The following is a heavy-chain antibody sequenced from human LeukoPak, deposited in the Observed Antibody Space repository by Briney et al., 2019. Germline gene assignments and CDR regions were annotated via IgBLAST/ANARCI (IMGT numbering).Heavy chain of an antibody. Sequence: PSETLSLTCTVSGGSISNSSYYWGWIRQPPGKGLEWIGAIYYSGSTYFDPSLKSRVTMSVDTSKNQFSLKLSSVTAADTAVYYCARQYYDILTGYPYYFDYWGQRTLVTVSS. CDR1: GGSISNSSYY. V-gene: IGHV4-39*01. CDR3: ARQYYDILTGYPYYFDY. CDR2: IYYSGST. J-gene: IGHJ4*02. D-gene: IGHD3-9*01.